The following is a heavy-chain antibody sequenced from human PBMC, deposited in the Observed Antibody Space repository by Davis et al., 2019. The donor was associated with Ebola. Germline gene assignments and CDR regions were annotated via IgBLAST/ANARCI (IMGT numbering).Heavy chain of an antibody. V-gene: IGHV1-3*01. CDR1: AYTFTDYA. Sequence: ASVKVSCKASAYTFTDYAIHWVRQDPGQRLEWMGWINAGNGNTKYSQKFQGRVTFTRDTSATTAYMELSSLTSEDTAVYYCARAFPLVWLGESVPNFFDYWGQGTLVTVSS. J-gene: IGHJ4*02. D-gene: IGHD3-10*01. CDR3: ARAFPLVWLGESVPNFFDY. CDR2: INAGNGNT.